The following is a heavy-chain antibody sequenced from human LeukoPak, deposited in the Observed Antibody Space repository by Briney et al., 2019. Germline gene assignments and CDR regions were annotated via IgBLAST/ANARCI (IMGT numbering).Heavy chain of an antibody. Sequence: SETLSLTCTVSGASISPHYWTWIRQAPGRGLEWIGYVYYNGLTSYNAFLRSRLILSVDTARNQVSLKLTSVTAADTAVYYCTRERSTVTFDYWGQGTLVTVSS. J-gene: IGHJ4*02. V-gene: IGHV4-59*11. CDR3: TRERSTVTFDY. CDR2: VYYNGLT. D-gene: IGHD4-17*01. CDR1: GASISPHY.